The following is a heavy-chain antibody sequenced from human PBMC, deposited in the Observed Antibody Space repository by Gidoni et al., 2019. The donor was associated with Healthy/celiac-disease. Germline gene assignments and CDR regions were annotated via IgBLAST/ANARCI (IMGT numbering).Heavy chain of an antibody. Sequence: ISGSGGSTYYADSVKGRFTISRDNSKNTLYLQMNSLRAEDTAVYYCAKEGYYDSSGYHPLFDYWGQGTLVTVSS. D-gene: IGHD3-22*01. CDR3: AKEGYYDSSGYHPLFDY. V-gene: IGHV3-23*01. CDR2: ISGSGGST. J-gene: IGHJ4*02.